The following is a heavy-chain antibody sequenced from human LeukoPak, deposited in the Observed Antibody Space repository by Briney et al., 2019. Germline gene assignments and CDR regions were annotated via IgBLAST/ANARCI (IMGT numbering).Heavy chain of an antibody. D-gene: IGHD2-2*01. CDR1: GGSFSGYY. CDR3: ANLFCSRTSCYLTDQ. CDR2: INHRGST. J-gene: IGHJ4*02. V-gene: IGHV4-34*01. Sequence: SETLSLTCAVYGGSFSGYYWSWIRQPPGKGLEWIGEINHRGSTNYNPSLKSRVATSVDTSRTQFFLKLSSVTAADTAVYYCANLFCSRTSCYLTDQWGQGTLVTVSS.